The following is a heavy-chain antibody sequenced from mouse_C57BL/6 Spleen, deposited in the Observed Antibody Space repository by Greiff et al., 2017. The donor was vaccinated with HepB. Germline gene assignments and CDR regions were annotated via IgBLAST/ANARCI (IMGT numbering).Heavy chain of an antibody. Sequence: QVQLKQPGAELVRPGSSVKLSCKASGYTFTSYWMDWVKQRPGQGLEWIGNIYPSDSETHYNQKFKDKATLTVDKSSSTAYMQLSSLTSEDSAVYYCAREGDYDYDAGPWFAYWGQGTLVTVSA. CDR3: AREGDYDYDAGPWFAY. CDR2: IYPSDSET. CDR1: GYTFTSYW. J-gene: IGHJ3*01. V-gene: IGHV1-61*01. D-gene: IGHD2-4*01.